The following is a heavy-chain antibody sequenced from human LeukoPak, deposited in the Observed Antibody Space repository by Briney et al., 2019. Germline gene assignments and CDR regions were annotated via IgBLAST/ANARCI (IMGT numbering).Heavy chain of an antibody. CDR3: ARDLLGVDTAMSSLYSNSGMDV. CDR2: INPRVGSR. CDR1: GYTFTTYY. J-gene: IGHJ6*02. V-gene: IGHV1-46*01. Sequence: ASVKVSSKASGYTFTTYYMHWVRQAPGGGREWMGVINPRVGSRNYAQKFQGRVTVTRDTSTSTVYMEVSSLRSEDTAMYYCARDLLGVDTAMSSLYSNSGMDVWGQGTTVTVSS. D-gene: IGHD5-18*01.